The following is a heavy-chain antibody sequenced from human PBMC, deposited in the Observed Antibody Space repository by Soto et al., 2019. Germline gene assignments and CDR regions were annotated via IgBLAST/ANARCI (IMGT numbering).Heavy chain of an antibody. CDR2: INTYNGNT. D-gene: IGHD2-2*01. V-gene: IGHV1-18*01. Sequence: ASVKVSCKTSGYTFSDCGVSWVRQAPGQGLEWMGWINTYNGNTKYEHKFQGRVTLTTDASTRTVFLELTSLKFDDAAVYYCARGFIPENYWGQGTRVTVSS. J-gene: IGHJ4*02. CDR3: ARGFIPENY. CDR1: GYTFSDCG.